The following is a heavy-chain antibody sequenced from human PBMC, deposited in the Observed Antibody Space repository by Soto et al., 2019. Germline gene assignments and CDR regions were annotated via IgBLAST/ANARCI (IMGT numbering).Heavy chain of an antibody. V-gene: IGHV3-30-3*01. CDR3: AREGTVVTGPFDY. CDR2: ISYDGSNK. D-gene: IGHD2-15*01. CDR1: GFTFSSYA. Sequence: GGSVRLSCAASGFTFSSYAMHWVRQAPGKGLEWVAVISYDGSNKYYADSVKGRFTISRDNSKNTLYLQMNSLRAEDTAVYYCAREGTVVTGPFDYWGQGTLVTVSS. J-gene: IGHJ4*02.